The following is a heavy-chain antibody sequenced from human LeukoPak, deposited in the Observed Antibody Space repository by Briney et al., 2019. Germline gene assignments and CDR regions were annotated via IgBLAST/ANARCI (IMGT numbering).Heavy chain of an antibody. CDR1: AFTVSSNY. V-gene: IGHV3-53*01. J-gene: IGHJ6*02. CDR2: IYSGGTT. CDR3: ARCKTYGSGSYCYYGMDV. Sequence: SGGSLRLSCAASAFTVSSNYMTWVRQAPGKGLEWVSVIYSGGTTYYADSVKGRFTISRDNSKNTLYLQMNSLRAEDTAVYYCARCKTYGSGSYCYYGMDVWGQGTTVTVSS. D-gene: IGHD3-10*01.